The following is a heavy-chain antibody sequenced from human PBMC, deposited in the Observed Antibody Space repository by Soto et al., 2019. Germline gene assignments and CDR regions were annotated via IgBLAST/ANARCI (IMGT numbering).Heavy chain of an antibody. Sequence: ASVKVSCKASGYTITSYGISWVRQAPGQGLEWMGWISAYNGNTNYAQKLQGRVTMTTDTSTSTAYMELRSLRSDDTAVYYFARGIIGSGYDWFDYWGQGTLVTVSS. D-gene: IGHD5-12*01. V-gene: IGHV1-18*01. CDR3: ARGIIGSGYDWFDY. J-gene: IGHJ4*02. CDR2: ISAYNGNT. CDR1: GYTITSYG.